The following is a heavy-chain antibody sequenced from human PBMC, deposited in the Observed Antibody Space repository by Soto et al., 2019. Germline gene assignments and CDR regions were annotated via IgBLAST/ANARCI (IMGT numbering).Heavy chain of an antibody. CDR1: GFTFDDYA. CDR2: ISWNSGSI. Sequence: SLRLSCAASGFTFDDYAMHWVRQAPGKGLEWVSGISWNSGSIGYADSVKGRFTISRDNAKNSLYLQMNSLRAEDTALYYCAKDSKQLVPPSSRDYFDYWGQGTLVTVSS. CDR3: AKDSKQLVPPSSRDYFDY. J-gene: IGHJ4*02. D-gene: IGHD6-13*01. V-gene: IGHV3-9*01.